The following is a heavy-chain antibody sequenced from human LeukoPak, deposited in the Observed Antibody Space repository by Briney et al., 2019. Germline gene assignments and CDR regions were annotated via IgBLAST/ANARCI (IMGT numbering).Heavy chain of an antibody. CDR2: IYHGGST. Sequence: SETLPLTCTVSGYSISSGSYWGWIRQPPGKGLEWIGSIYHGGSTLYNPSLKSRVTISLDTSKNQFSLKLSSLTAADTAVYYCARRTGSSWYSVIDPWGQGTLVTVSS. CDR3: ARRTGSSWYSVIDP. D-gene: IGHD6-13*01. V-gene: IGHV4-38-2*02. J-gene: IGHJ5*02. CDR1: GYSISSGSY.